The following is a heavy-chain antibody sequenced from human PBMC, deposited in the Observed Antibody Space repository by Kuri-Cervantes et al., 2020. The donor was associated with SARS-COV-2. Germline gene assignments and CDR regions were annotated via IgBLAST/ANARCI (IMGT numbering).Heavy chain of an antibody. Sequence: GESLKISCAASGFTFSSYAMHWVRQAPGEGLQWVGFIKRNVNSGTTEYAASVKGRFTISRDDSKSIAYLQMNSLKTEDTAVYYCTRDDFWSGYLDYWGQGTLVTVSS. CDR2: IKRNVNSGTT. D-gene: IGHD3-3*01. CDR3: TRDDFWSGYLDY. J-gene: IGHJ4*02. CDR1: GFTFSSYA. V-gene: IGHV3-49*04.